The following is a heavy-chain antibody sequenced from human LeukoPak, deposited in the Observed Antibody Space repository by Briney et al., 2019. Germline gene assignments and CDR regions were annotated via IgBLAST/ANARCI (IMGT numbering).Heavy chain of an antibody. D-gene: IGHD1-26*01. V-gene: IGHV3-30-3*01. CDR1: GFTFSSYA. CDR2: ISFDGSNK. CDR3: AREGGGSYRLEAFDI. J-gene: IGHJ3*02. Sequence: PGGSLRLSCAASGFTFSSYAMHWVRQAPGKGLEWVAVISFDGSNKYYADSVKGRFTISRDNSKNTLYLQMNSLRADDTAVYYCAREGGGSYRLEAFDIWGQGTMVTVSS.